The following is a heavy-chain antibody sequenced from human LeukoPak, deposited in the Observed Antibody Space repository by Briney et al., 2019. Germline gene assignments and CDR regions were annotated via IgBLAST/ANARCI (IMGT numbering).Heavy chain of an antibody. D-gene: IGHD2-2*02. CDR1: GFTFSSYA. V-gene: IGHV3-23*01. Sequence: PGGSLRLSCAASGFTFSSYAMSWVRQAPGKGLEWVSAISGGGGSTYYADSVKGRFTISRDNSKNTLYLQMNSLRAEDTAVYYCARVIPPSIWNYYYYRDFWGKGTTVTVS. CDR3: ARVIPPSIWNYYYYRDF. J-gene: IGHJ6*03. CDR2: ISGGGGST.